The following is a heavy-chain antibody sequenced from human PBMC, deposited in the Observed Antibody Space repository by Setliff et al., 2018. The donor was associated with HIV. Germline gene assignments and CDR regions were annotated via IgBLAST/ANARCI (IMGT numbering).Heavy chain of an antibody. D-gene: IGHD3-10*01. Sequence: ASVKVSCKASGYTFTGNYIHWVRQAPGQGLEWMGWINPNSGGTNYEQKFQGRVTMTRDTSISTAYMELSRLRSDDTALYYCARGGYGSENLLFDFWGQGTLVTAPQ. V-gene: IGHV1-2*02. CDR1: GYTFTGNY. CDR2: INPNSGGT. CDR3: ARGGYGSENLLFDF. J-gene: IGHJ4*02.